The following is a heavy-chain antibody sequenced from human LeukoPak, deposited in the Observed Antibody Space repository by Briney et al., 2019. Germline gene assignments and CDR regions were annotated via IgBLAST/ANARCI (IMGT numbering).Heavy chain of an antibody. CDR1: GGSFTFTSHA. Sequence: SVKVACKASGGSFTFTSHAISWVRQAPGQGLEWMGELIPIYGSPNYAQKFQGRLTITSDESTRTVYMELSSLRPEDSAVHYCAGFFYDSSGVGFDIWGQGTMVTVSS. V-gene: IGHV1-69*13. J-gene: IGHJ3*02. CDR2: LIPIYGSP. D-gene: IGHD3-22*01. CDR3: AGFFYDSSGVGFDI.